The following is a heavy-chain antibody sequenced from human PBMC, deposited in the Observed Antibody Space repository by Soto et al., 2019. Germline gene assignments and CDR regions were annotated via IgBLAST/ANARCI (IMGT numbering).Heavy chain of an antibody. D-gene: IGHD3-10*01. CDR3: ARDKDGYNYYGSGSSMAYYYYGMDV. CDR2: IYYSGST. J-gene: IGHJ6*02. CDR1: GGSISSYY. V-gene: IGHV4-59*01. Sequence: LSLTCTVSGGSISSYYWSWIRQPPWKGLEWIGYIYYSGSTNYNPSLKSRVTISVDTSKNQFSLKLSSVTAADTAVYYCARDKDGYNYYGSGSSMAYYYYGMDVWGQGTTVTVSS.